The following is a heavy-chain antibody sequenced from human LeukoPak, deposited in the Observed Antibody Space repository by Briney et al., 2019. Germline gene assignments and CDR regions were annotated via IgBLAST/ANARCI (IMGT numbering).Heavy chain of an antibody. CDR1: GGSFSGYY. CDR2: INHSGST. CDR3: ARTPTDPYCSSTSCNFDY. J-gene: IGHJ4*02. V-gene: IGHV4-34*01. Sequence: SETLSLTYAVYGGSFSGYYWSWIRQPPGKGLEWIGEINHSGSTNYNPSLKSRVTLSVDTSKNQSSLKLSSVTAADTAVYYCARTPTDPYCSSTSCNFDYWGQGSLVTVSS. D-gene: IGHD2-2*01.